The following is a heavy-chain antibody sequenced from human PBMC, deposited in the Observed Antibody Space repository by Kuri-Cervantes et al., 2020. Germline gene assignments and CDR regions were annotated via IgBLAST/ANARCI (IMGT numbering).Heavy chain of an antibody. CDR1: GYSFSPYW. J-gene: IGHJ3*02. CDR3: TRVKTTVTTIGAFVI. D-gene: IGHD4-17*01. CDR2: IYPSDSDT. V-gene: IGHV5-51*01. Sequence: GGSLRLSCVVSGYSFSPYWIGWVRQMPGKRLEWMGIIYPSDSDTRYSPSFQDQVTLSADKSISTAYLQWSSLKASDTAIYYCTRVKTTVTTIGAFVIWGQGTMVTVSS.